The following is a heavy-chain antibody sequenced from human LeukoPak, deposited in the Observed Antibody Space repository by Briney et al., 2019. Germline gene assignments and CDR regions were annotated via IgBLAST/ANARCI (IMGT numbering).Heavy chain of an antibody. Sequence: GGSLRLSCAASGFTFSSYSMNWVRQAPGKGLEWVSSNSSSSSYIYYADSVKGRFTISRDNAKNSLYLQMNSLRAEDTAVYYCARATSRGMGATAIDYWGQGTLVTVSS. J-gene: IGHJ4*02. D-gene: IGHD1-26*01. CDR3: ARATSRGMGATAIDY. V-gene: IGHV3-21*01. CDR2: NSSSSSYI. CDR1: GFTFSSYS.